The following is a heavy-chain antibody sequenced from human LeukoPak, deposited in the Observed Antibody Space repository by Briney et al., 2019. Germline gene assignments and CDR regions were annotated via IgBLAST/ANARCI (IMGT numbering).Heavy chain of an antibody. CDR3: ARDRDSPGDI. V-gene: IGHV1-18*01. Sequence: ASVKVSCKASGYTFTSYGISWVRQAPGQGLEWMGWISAYNGNTNYAQKLQGRVTMTTDTYTSTAYMALRSLISNDTAVYYCARDRDSPGDIWGQGTMVTVSS. CDR1: GYTFTSYG. D-gene: IGHD3-22*01. J-gene: IGHJ3*02. CDR2: ISAYNGNT.